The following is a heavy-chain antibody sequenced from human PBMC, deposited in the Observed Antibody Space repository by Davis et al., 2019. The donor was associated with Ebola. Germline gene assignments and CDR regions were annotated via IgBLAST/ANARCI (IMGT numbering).Heavy chain of an antibody. CDR3: ANLAAHYWYFDL. CDR2: IKQDGSEK. D-gene: IGHD2-15*01. CDR1: GFTFSSYW. V-gene: IGHV3-7*03. Sequence: GESLKISCAASGFTFSSYWMSWVRQAPGKGLEWVANIKQDGSEKYYVDSVKGRFTISRDNAKNSLYLQMNSLRAEDTAVYYCANLAAHYWYFDLWGRGTLVTVSS. J-gene: IGHJ2*01.